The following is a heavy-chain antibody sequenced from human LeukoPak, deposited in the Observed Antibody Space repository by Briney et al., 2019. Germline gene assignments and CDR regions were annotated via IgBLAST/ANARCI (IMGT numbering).Heavy chain of an antibody. CDR2: IRFDGGNK. CDR1: GFNFSNSG. Sequence: GGSLRLSCAASGFNFSNSGMHWVRQAPGKGLEWVAFIRFDGGNKYFADSVKGRFTISRDNSKNTLHLQLNSLRPGDTAMYYCAKDRGGITWLFDFWGQGTLVTVSS. V-gene: IGHV3-30*02. D-gene: IGHD1-20*01. J-gene: IGHJ4*02. CDR3: AKDRGGITWLFDF.